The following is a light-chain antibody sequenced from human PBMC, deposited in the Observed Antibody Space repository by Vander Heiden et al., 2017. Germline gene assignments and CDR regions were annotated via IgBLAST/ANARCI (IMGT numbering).Light chain of an antibody. Sequence: AIRLTHFPSSFSASPGARFTFTCRPTQGVRSFIAWYQQKPGKAPKLLIYAASTLHSGVPSKFSGSGSGTDFTLTISCLQSEDFATYYCQQYYDYPWTFGQGTKVEVK. V-gene: IGKV1-8*01. CDR1: QGVRSF. CDR3: QQYYDYPWT. CDR2: AAS. J-gene: IGKJ1*01.